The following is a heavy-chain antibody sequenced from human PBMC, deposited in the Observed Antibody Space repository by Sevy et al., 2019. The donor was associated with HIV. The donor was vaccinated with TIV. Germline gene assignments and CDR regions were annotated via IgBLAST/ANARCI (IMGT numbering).Heavy chain of an antibody. CDR1: GGSITSRY. CDR3: AGENAWGRGYS. J-gene: IGHJ4*02. CDR2: IYYNGHI. D-gene: IGHD1-26*01. V-gene: IGHV4-59*08. Sequence: SETLSLTCTVSGGSITSRYWHWIRQPPGKGLEWIANIYYNGHINYNPSLKSRVTLSLDTSKNQFSLRLSSVTAADTAMYYCAGENAWGRGYSWGQGTLVTVSS.